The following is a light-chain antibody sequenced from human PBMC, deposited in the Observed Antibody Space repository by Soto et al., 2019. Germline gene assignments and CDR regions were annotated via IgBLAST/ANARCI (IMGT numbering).Light chain of an antibody. J-gene: IGKJ1*01. Sequence: EIVLTQSPGTLSLSPWERATLSCRASQSVTSNSLAWYLQRPGQAPRLLIFDASSRATGIPDRFSGSGSGTDFTLTIHRLEPEDFAVYYCQQYGRSPLTFGQGTKVDIK. V-gene: IGKV3-20*01. CDR2: DAS. CDR1: QSVTSNS. CDR3: QQYGRSPLT.